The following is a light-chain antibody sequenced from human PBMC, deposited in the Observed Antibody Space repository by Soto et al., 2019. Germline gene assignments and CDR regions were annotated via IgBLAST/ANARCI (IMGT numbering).Light chain of an antibody. V-gene: IGKV1-5*01. J-gene: IGKJ1*01. Sequence: DVQMSQSPSTLSASVGDSVTITCRASQNVNNWVAWYQQKPGKAPRFLIYDASSLESGVPSRFSGSGSGTDFTLTISSLQPDDFANYYCQRYNSYSRTFGQGTKV. CDR3: QRYNSYSRT. CDR1: QNVNNW. CDR2: DAS.